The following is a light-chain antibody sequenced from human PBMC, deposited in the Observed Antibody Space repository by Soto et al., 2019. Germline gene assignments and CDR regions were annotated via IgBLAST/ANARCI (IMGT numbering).Light chain of an antibody. CDR1: QGTSTY. Sequence: DIQMPQTPSSLSESARDRVTVNCGASQGTSTYLNWYQQTXGKAPKXXSYAASSLQSGVPSRFRGSGSETDFTLTISSLQPEDFETYSCQQSYSTTWTFGQGTKVDIK. V-gene: IGKV1-39*01. CDR3: QQSYSTTWT. J-gene: IGKJ1*01. CDR2: AAS.